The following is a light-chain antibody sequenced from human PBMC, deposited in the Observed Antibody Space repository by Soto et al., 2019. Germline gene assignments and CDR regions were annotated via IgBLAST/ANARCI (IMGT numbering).Light chain of an antibody. CDR1: SSDVGNYNV. J-gene: IGLJ3*02. CDR2: EVS. CDR3: SSCAGSRTWV. Sequence: QSALTQPASVSGSPGQSITISCTGTSSDVGNYNVVSWYQQHPDKAPKLIIYEVSKRPSGVSNRFSGSKSGDTASLTISRLQAEDEADYYCSSCAGSRTWVFGGGTQLTVL. V-gene: IGLV2-23*02.